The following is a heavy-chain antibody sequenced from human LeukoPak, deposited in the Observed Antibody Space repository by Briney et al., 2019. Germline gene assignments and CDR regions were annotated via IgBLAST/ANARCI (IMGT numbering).Heavy chain of an antibody. J-gene: IGHJ4*02. CDR2: IKRDGRST. V-gene: IGHV3-74*01. D-gene: IGHD1-1*01. CDR3: VRERKYDSNFDY. CDR1: GFTFSSYG. Sequence: AGGSLRLSCAASGFTFSSYGMSWVRQAPGKGLVWVSRIKRDGRSTIYADSVSGRFIISRDNAKNTLYLQMNSLRDEETGVYYCVRERKYDSNFDYWGQGTLVSVSS.